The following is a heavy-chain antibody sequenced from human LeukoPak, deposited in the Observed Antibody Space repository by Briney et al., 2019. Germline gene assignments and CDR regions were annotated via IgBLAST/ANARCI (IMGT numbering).Heavy chain of an antibody. CDR3: ARGKRWLQLSPLDY. CDR2: IIPIFGTA. CDR1: GGTFSSYA. J-gene: IGHJ4*02. D-gene: IGHD5-24*01. V-gene: IGHV1-69*13. Sequence: SVTVSCTASGGTFSSYAISWVRQAPGQGLEWMGGIIPIFGTANYAQKFQGRVTITADESTSTAYMELSSLRSEDTAVYYCARGKRWLQLSPLDYWGQGTLVTVSS.